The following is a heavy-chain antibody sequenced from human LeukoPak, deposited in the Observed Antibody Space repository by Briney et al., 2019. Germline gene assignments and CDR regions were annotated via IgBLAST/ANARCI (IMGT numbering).Heavy chain of an antibody. CDR1: GFTFTSYS. CDR3: ARGAYGPFDY. J-gene: IGHJ4*02. CDR2: TSDRGDYT. V-gene: IGHV3-23*01. Sequence: PGGSLRLSCAASGFTFTSYSMSWVRQAPGKGLEWVSGTSDRGDYTYYADSVKGRFTISRDNSKNTLYLQMNSLRAEDTAVYYCARGAYGPFDYWGQGTLVTVSS. D-gene: IGHD3-10*01.